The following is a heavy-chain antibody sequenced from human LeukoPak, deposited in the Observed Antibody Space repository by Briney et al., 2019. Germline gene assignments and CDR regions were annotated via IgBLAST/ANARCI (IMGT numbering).Heavy chain of an antibody. CDR2: ITYDGSNK. J-gene: IGHJ4*02. Sequence: GGSLRLSCAASGFTFSNAWMSWVRQAPGKGLEWVAVITYDGSNKYYADSVKGRFTISRDNSRNTLYLQMNSLRAEDTAVYYCARGLLGATTSYFDYWGQGTLVTVSS. D-gene: IGHD1-26*01. CDR3: ARGLLGATTSYFDY. CDR1: GFTFSNAW. V-gene: IGHV3-30-3*01.